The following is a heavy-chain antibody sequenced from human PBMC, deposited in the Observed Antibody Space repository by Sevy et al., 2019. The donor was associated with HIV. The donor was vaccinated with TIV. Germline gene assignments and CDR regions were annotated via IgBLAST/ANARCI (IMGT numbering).Heavy chain of an antibody. Sequence: SETLSLTCAVSGGSISSGVYSWNWIRQSPGKGLEWIGYIYHTGSTYCNPSLKSRITMSVDMSKNQFSLKMNSLTAADAAVYYCASYGGPLSTPGAFDFWGQGTMVTVSS. CDR3: ASYGGPLSTPGAFDF. J-gene: IGHJ3*01. V-gene: IGHV4-30-2*06. CDR1: GGSISSGVYS. CDR2: IYHTGST. D-gene: IGHD3-10*01.